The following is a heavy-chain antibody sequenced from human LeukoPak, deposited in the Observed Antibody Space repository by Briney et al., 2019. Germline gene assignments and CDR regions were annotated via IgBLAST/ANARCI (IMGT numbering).Heavy chain of an antibody. CDR1: GFTFSSYG. D-gene: IGHD3-22*01. CDR2: IWYDGSNK. Sequence: GGSLRLSCAASGFTFSSYGMHWVRQAPGKGLEWVAVIWYDGSNKYYADSVKGRFTISRDNSKNTLYLQMNSLRAEDTAVYYCARDLFRYGAYYYDSSGNWFDPWGQGTLVTVSS. V-gene: IGHV3-33*01. CDR3: ARDLFRYGAYYYDSSGNWFDP. J-gene: IGHJ5*02.